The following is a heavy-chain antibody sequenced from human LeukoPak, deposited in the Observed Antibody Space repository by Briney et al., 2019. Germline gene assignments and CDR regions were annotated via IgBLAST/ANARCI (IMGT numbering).Heavy chain of an antibody. J-gene: IGHJ4*02. CDR1: GYTFSNFG. Sequence: ASVKVSCKASGYTFSNFGISWVRQAPGQGLEWMGWISGNNDNPNYGQKFQGRFTVTTDPSTNTAYMELRNLRSDDTAVYYCARDGTSTDDYWGQGTLVTVSS. D-gene: IGHD2-2*01. CDR2: ISGNNDNP. V-gene: IGHV1-18*01. CDR3: ARDGTSTDDY.